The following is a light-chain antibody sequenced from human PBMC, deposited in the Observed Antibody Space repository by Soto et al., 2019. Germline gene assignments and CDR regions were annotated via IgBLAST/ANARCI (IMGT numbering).Light chain of an antibody. CDR2: DAS. Sequence: DIQMTQSPSSLSASVGDRVTITCQASQDISNYLNWYQQKPGKAPKLLIYDASNLETRVPSMFSGSASGTDSTITSSSLQPEYIATYYCQQYDKLPFTFGPGTKVDIK. CDR3: QQYDKLPFT. V-gene: IGKV1-33*01. J-gene: IGKJ3*01. CDR1: QDISNY.